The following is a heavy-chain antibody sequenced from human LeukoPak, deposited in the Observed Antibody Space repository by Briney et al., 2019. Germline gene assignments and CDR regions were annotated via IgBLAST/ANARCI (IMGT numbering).Heavy chain of an antibody. CDR3: ARDSTTAAGTGGWFWFDP. Sequence: PSETLSLTCTVSGGSISSSSYYWGWPRQPPGKGLEWIGSIYYSGCTYYNPSLKSRVTISVDTSKNQFSLKLSSVTAADTAVYYCARDSTTAAGTGGWFWFDPWGQGTLVTVSS. CDR2: IYYSGCT. V-gene: IGHV4-39*07. J-gene: IGHJ5*02. CDR1: GGSISSSSYY. D-gene: IGHD6-13*01.